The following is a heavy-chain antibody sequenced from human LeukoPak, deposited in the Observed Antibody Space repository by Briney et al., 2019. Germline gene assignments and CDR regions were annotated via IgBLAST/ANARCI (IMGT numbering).Heavy chain of an antibody. CDR1: GGSISSGGYS. Sequence: PSETLSLTCAVSGGSISSGGYSWSWIRQPPGKGLEWIGYIYHSGSTYYSPSLKSRVTISVDRSKNQFSLKLSSVTAADTAVYYCARGANYYDSSGYPHDAFDIWGQGTMVTVSS. D-gene: IGHD3-22*01. V-gene: IGHV4-30-2*01. CDR3: ARGANYYDSSGYPHDAFDI. CDR2: IYHSGST. J-gene: IGHJ3*02.